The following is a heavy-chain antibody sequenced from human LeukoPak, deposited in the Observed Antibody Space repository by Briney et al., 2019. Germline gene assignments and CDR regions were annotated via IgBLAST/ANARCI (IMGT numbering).Heavy chain of an antibody. V-gene: IGHV3-33*01. CDR1: GFTFSSYG. CDR2: IWYDGSNK. J-gene: IGHJ4*02. Sequence: GGSLRLSCAASGFTFSSYGMHWVRQAPGKGLEGVAVIWYDGSNKYYADSVKGRFTISRDNSKNTLYLQMNSLRAEDTAVYYCARAPSSIAARPDYWGQGTLVTVSS. CDR3: ARAPSSIAARPDY. D-gene: IGHD6-6*01.